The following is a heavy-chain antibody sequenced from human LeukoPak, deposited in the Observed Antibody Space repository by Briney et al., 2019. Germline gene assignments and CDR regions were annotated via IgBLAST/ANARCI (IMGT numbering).Heavy chain of an antibody. D-gene: IGHD3-22*01. V-gene: IGHV4-34*01. CDR2: INHSGST. J-gene: IGHJ4*02. CDR1: GGSFSGYY. Sequence: SETLSLTCAVYGGSFSGYYWSWIRQPPGKGLEWIGEINHSGSTNYNPSLKSRVTISVDTSKNQFFLKLSSVTAADTAVYYCARGPAYYYDSSGPYFDYWGQGTLVTVSS. CDR3: ARGPAYYYDSSGPYFDY.